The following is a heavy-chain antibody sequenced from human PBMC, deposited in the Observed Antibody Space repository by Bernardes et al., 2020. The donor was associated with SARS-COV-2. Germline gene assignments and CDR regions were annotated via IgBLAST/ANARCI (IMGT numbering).Heavy chain of an antibody. CDR1: GEAFSGSY. Sequence: SQTLSPTCAVYGEAFSGSYWNWIRQPPGPGLAWIGEVNHRGSTHYNPSLKSRVTISGDTSKKQFFLKVNSVTAADTAVYYCARGDDDCSRTSCRNPFLYWGQGTLVTGSS. CDR2: VNHRGST. V-gene: IGHV4-34*01. J-gene: IGHJ4*02. D-gene: IGHD2-2*01. CDR3: ARGDDDCSRTSCRNPFLY.